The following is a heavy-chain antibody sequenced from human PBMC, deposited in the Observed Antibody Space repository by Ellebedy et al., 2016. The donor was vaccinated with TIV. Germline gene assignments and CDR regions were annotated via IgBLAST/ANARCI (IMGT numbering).Heavy chain of an antibody. J-gene: IGHJ4*02. CDR3: ARGIRSIAARKRPPVGYYFDY. D-gene: IGHD6-6*01. CDR2: ISGSGGST. V-gene: IGHV3-23*01. Sequence: GGSLRLXXAASGFTFSYYYMSGVRQAPGKGLEWVSAISGSGGSTYYADSVKGRFTISRDNSKNTLYLQMNSLRAEDTAVYYCARGIRSIAARKRPPVGYYFDYWGQGTLVTVSS. CDR1: GFTFSYYY.